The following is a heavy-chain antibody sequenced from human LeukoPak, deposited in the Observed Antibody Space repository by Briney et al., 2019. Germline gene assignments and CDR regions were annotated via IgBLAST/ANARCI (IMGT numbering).Heavy chain of an antibody. D-gene: IGHD3-3*01. CDR2: ISSSSSTI. V-gene: IGHV3-48*01. Sequence: GGSLRLSCAVSGFTLSSYSMNWVRQAPGKGLEWVSYISSSSSTIYYADSVKGRFTISGDNAKNSLYLQMNSLRAEDTAVYYCARAPRFFSVDYWGQGTLVTVSS. J-gene: IGHJ4*02. CDR3: ARAPRFFSVDY. CDR1: GFTLSSYS.